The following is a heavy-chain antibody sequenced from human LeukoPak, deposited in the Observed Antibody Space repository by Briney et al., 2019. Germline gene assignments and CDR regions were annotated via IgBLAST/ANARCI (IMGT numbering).Heavy chain of an antibody. CDR2: INPSGGST. J-gene: IGHJ4*02. V-gene: IGHV1-46*01. D-gene: IGHD3-22*01. CDR1: GYTFTTYS. CDR3: ARVATMIVVVNYFDY. Sequence: ASVKVSCKASGYTFTTYSMHWVRQAPGQGLEWMGIINPSGGSTSYAQKFQGRVTMTRDTSTSTVYMELSSLRSEDTAVYYCARVATMIVVVNYFDYWGQGTLVTVSS.